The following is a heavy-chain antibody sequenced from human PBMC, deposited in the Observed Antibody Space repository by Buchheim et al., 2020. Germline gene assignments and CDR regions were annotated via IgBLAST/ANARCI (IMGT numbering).Heavy chain of an antibody. Sequence: QVQLQESGPGLVKPSETLSLTCTVSGGSISTYYWSWIRQPPGKGLEWIGYIYYSGSTNYNPSLKSRVTISVDTSKNQFSLNLTAVTAAETAVYYCARGHSGSSPPLYWGQGTL. CDR1: GGSISTYY. CDR3: ARGHSGSSPPLY. CDR2: IYYSGST. V-gene: IGHV4-59*01. D-gene: IGHD1-26*01. J-gene: IGHJ4*02.